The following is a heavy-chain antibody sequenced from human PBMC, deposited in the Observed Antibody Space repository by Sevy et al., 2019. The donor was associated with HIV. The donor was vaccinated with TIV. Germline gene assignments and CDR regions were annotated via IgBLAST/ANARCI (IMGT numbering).Heavy chain of an antibody. J-gene: IGHJ4*02. CDR3: AKDGVWGSNRPDPYYFDY. CDR1: GFTFSSYA. V-gene: IGHV3-23*01. D-gene: IGHD3-16*02. CDR2: ISGGGGST. Sequence: GGSLRLSCAASGFTFSSYAMSWVRQAPGKGLEWVSAISGGGGSTYYEDSVKGRFTNSRYNSKNTLYLQMNSLRAEDTAVYYCAKDGVWGSNRPDPYYFDYWGQGTLVTVSS.